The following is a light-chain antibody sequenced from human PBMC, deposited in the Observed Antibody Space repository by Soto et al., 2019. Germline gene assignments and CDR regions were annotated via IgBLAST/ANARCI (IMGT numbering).Light chain of an antibody. Sequence: EMVLTQSPDTLSLTPGDRATLSCRASESVSYSSIAWYQQKPGQAPRLLIYGASNKATGIPDRFSGSGSGTELALTISGLVSEDFAVYYCQQYGSSPLTFGGGTKVEIK. CDR3: QQYGSSPLT. CDR2: GAS. V-gene: IGKV3-20*01. CDR1: ESVSYSS. J-gene: IGKJ4*01.